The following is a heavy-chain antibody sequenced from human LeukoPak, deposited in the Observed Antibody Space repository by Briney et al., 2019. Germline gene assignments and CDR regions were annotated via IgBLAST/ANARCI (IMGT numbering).Heavy chain of an antibody. CDR1: GFTFTSYA. J-gene: IGHJ4*02. CDR3: AKAHGGSYHSGID. V-gene: IGHV3-23*01. CDR2: ISGSGGST. D-gene: IGHD2-8*01. Sequence: GGSLRLSCAASGFTFTSYAMNWVRQAPGKGLEWVSGISGSGGSTYYADSVKGRFSISRDNSKNTLYLQLNSPRVEDTAEYYCAKAHGGSYHSGIDWGQGTLVIVSS.